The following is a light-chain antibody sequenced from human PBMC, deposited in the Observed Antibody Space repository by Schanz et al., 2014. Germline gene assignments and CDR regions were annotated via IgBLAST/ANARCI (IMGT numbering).Light chain of an antibody. J-gene: IGLJ3*02. Sequence: QSALTQPPSASGSPGQSVTISCTGTSSDVADYNYVSWYQQHPGKAPKLMIYEVSKRPSGVPDRFSGSNSGNTASLTVSGLQAEDEADYYCSSYAGSNNSWVFGGGTKLTVL. CDR2: EVS. V-gene: IGLV2-8*01. CDR3: SSYAGSNNSWV. CDR1: SSDVADYNY.